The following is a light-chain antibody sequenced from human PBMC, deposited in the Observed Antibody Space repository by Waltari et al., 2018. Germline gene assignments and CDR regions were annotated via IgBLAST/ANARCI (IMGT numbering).Light chain of an antibody. CDR2: GAS. J-gene: IGKJ4*01. CDR1: QGVHDT. V-gene: IGKV3-15*01. Sequence: TVMTQSPATLSVSPGERVTLSCRASQGVHDTLAWYQQKPGQAPILLIYGASTRATGVPARFRGTGSGTDFTLTITSLQSEDFALYYCQQYNRWPPLTFGGGTKVEIK. CDR3: QQYNRWPPLT.